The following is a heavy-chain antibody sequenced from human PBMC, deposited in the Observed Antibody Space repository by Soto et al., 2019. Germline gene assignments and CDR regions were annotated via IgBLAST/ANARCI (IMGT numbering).Heavy chain of an antibody. CDR1: GFTFSSYA. D-gene: IGHD2-21*02. V-gene: IGHV3-23*01. CDR2: ISGSGSPT. Sequence: GGSLRLSCAASGFTFSSYAMTWVRQAPGRGLEWVSAISGSGSPTYYADSVKGRFTISRDNSKNTLYLQMNSLRADDTAVYYCARGDRGAFDLWGQGTMVTVSS. CDR3: ARGDRGAFDL. J-gene: IGHJ3*01.